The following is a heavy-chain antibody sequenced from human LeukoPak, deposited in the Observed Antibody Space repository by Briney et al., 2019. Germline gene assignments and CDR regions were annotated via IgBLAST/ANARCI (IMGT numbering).Heavy chain of an antibody. V-gene: IGHV3-30*02. CDR2: IRYDGSNK. Sequence: GGSLRLSCAASGFTFSSYDMHWVRQAPGKGLEWVAFIRYDGSNKYYADSVKGRFTISRDNSKNTLYLQMNSLRAEDTAVYYCATKAYDFWSGYYWGKTPYYMDVWGKGTTVTVSS. CDR1: GFTFSSYD. J-gene: IGHJ6*03. CDR3: ATKAYDFWSGYYWGKTPYYMDV. D-gene: IGHD3-3*01.